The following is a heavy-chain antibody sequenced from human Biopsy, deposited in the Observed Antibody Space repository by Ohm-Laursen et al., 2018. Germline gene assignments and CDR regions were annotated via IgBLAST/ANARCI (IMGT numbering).Heavy chain of an antibody. V-gene: IGHV4-59*01. CDR3: ARVEAGTYDALDI. CDR1: GGSISSYY. CDR2: IYYSGTT. J-gene: IGHJ3*02. D-gene: IGHD1-26*01. Sequence: GTLSLTCAVSGGSISSYYWNWIRQPPGKGLEWIGYIYYSGTTDYSPSLKSRVTISIDKSKNQFFLKLSSVTAEDTAVYYCARVEAGTYDALDIWGQGALVAVSA.